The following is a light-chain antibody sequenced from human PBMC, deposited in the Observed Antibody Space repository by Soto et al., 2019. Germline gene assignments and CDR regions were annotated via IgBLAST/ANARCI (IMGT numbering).Light chain of an antibody. CDR3: MQATQYKPYT. J-gene: IGKJ2*01. V-gene: IGKV2-24*01. Sequence: DVVLTQTPLSSPVTLGQPASISCRSSQSLEHSDGNTYLSWLHQRPGQPPRLLIYKVSNRFSGVPDRFSGSGAGRDFTLKISGVEAEDVGIYYCMQATQYKPYTFGQGTKLEIK. CDR1: QSLEHSDGNTY. CDR2: KVS.